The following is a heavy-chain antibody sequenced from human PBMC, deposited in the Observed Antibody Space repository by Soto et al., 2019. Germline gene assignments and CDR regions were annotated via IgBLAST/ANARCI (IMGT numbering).Heavy chain of an antibody. CDR3: AKGRPYDSSGLGDY. CDR2: ISYDGSNK. V-gene: IGHV3-30*18. Sequence: QVQLVESGGGVVQPGRSLRLSCAASGFTFSSYGMHWVRQAPGKGLEWVAVISYDGSNKYYADSVKGRFTISRDNSKNTLYLQMNSLRAEDTAVYYCAKGRPYDSSGLGDYWGQGTLVTVSS. D-gene: IGHD3-22*01. J-gene: IGHJ4*02. CDR1: GFTFSSYG.